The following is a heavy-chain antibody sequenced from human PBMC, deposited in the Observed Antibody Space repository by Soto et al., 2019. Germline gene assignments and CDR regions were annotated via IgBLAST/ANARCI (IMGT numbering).Heavy chain of an antibody. CDR2: ISSRSSTI. J-gene: IGHJ6*02. V-gene: IGHV3-48*01. CDR1: GFTFSSYS. D-gene: IGHD5-12*01. Sequence: EVQLVESGGGLVQPGGSLRLPCAASGFTFSSYSLNWARQAPGKGLEWVSYISSRSSTIYYADSVKGRFTISRDNAKNSLYLQMNSLRAEDTAVYYCARADSGYAHGYYYYGMDVWGQGTTVTVSS. CDR3: ARADSGYAHGYYYYGMDV.